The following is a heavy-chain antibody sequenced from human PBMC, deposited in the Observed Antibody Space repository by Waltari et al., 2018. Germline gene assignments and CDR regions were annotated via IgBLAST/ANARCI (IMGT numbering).Heavy chain of an antibody. J-gene: IGHJ4*02. CDR2: IYSGGST. V-gene: IGHV3-23*03. Sequence: EVQLLASGGGLVQPGGSLRLSCAASGFTFSSYAMSWVRQAPGKGLEWVSVIYSGGSTYYADSVKGRFTISRDNSKNTLYLQMNSLRAEDTAVYYCAKPRGKWLGDYWGQGTLVTVSS. CDR1: GFTFSSYA. D-gene: IGHD6-19*01. CDR3: AKPRGKWLGDY.